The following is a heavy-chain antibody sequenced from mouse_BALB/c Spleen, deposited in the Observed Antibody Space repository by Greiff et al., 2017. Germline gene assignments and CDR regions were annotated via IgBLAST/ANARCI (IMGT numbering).Heavy chain of an antibody. V-gene: IGHV1S135*01. CDR3: ARNGPGAMDY. CDR1: GYSFTSYY. J-gene: IGHJ4*01. CDR2: IDPFNGGT. Sequence: VQLQQSGPELMKPGASVKISCKASGYSFTSYYMHWVKQSHGKSLEWIGYIDPFNGGTSYNQKFKGKATLTVDKSSSTSYMHLSSLTSEDSAVYYCARNGPGAMDYWGQGTSVTVSS.